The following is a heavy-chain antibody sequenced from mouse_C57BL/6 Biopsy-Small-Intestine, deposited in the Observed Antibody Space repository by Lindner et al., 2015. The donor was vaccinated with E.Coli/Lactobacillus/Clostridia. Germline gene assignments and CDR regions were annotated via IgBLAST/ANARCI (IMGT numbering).Heavy chain of an antibody. CDR1: GYAFTNYL. CDR2: INPGSGGT. V-gene: IGHV1-54*01. CDR3: ARTRYYYGSSEYFDY. Sequence: VQLQESGAELVRPGTSVKVSCKASGYAFTNYLIEWVKQRPGQGLEWIGVINPGSGGTNYNEKFKGKATLTADKSSSTAYMQLSSLTSEDSAVYFCARTRYYYGSSEYFDYWGQGTTLTVSS. J-gene: IGHJ2*01. D-gene: IGHD1-1*01.